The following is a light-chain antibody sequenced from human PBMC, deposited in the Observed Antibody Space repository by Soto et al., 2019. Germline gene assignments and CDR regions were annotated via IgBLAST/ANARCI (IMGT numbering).Light chain of an antibody. J-gene: IGLJ1*01. CDR2: EVT. CDR1: SSDVGGYDY. Sequence: QAVVTQPASVSGSPGQSIAISCTGTSSDVGGYDYVSWYQQQPDKAPKLMIYEVTKRPSGVSNRFSGSKSGNTASLTISGLRAEDEADYYCSSHTSGSTRVFGTGTKLTVL. CDR3: SSHTSGSTRV. V-gene: IGLV2-14*01.